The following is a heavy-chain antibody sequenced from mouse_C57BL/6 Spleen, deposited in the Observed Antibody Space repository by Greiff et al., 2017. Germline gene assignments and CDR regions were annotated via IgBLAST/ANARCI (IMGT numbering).Heavy chain of an antibody. CDR1: GYAFSSYW. CDR3: AGSGDSAWFAY. J-gene: IGHJ3*01. D-gene: IGHD3-1*01. CDR2: IYPGDGDT. Sequence: QVQLKQSGAELVKPGASVKISCKASGYAFSSYWMNWVKQRPGKGLEWIGQIYPGDGDTNYNGKFKGKATLTADKSSSTAYMQLSILTSEDSAVYFSAGSGDSAWFAYWGQGTLVTVSA. V-gene: IGHV1-80*01.